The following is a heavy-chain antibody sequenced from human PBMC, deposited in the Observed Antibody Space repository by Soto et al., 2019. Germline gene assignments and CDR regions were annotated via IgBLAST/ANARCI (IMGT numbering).Heavy chain of an antibody. V-gene: IGHV5-51*01. Sequence: PXESLKVSCKCSGYSFTSYWIGLVLQMPGKGLEWMGIIYPGDSDTRYSPSFQGQVTISADKSISTAYLQWSSLKASDTAMYYCARHGRPDPAYSNYASMDVCGQGTTVTVSS. J-gene: IGHJ6*02. D-gene: IGHD4-4*01. CDR1: GYSFTSYW. CDR3: ARHGRPDPAYSNYASMDV. CDR2: IYPGDSDT.